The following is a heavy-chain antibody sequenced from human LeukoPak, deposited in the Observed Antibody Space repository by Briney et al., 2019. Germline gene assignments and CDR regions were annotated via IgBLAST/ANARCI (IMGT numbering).Heavy chain of an antibody. CDR3: AKNTGPIYYYSGMGV. CDR1: GFTFSNYA. D-gene: IGHD5-18*01. V-gene: IGHV3-23*01. CDR2: ISGSGVGT. J-gene: IGHJ6*02. Sequence: PGGSLRLSCAASGFTFSNYAMNWVRQAPGKGLERVSSISGSGVGTYYADSVKGRFTISRDSSKNTLYLQMNSLRAEDTAVYYCAKNTGPIYYYSGMGVWGQGTTVTVSS.